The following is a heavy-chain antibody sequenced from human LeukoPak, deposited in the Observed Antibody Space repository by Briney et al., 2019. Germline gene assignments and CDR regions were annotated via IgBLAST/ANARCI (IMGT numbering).Heavy chain of an antibody. CDR1: GGSISSGGYS. V-gene: IGHV4-30-2*01. J-gene: IGHJ5*02. Sequence: SQTLSLTCAVSGGSISSGGYSWSWIRQPPGKGLEWIGCIYHSGSTYYNPSLKSRVTISVDRSKNQFSLKLSSVTAADTAVYCCARDQGWFDPWGQGTLVTVSS. CDR3: ARDQGWFDP. CDR2: IYHSGST.